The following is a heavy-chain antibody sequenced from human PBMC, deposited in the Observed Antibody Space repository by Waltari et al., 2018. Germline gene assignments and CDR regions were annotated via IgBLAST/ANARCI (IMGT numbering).Heavy chain of an antibody. Sequence: EVQLVESGGGLVQPGGSLRLSCAASGFTFSSYEMNWVRQAPGKGLEWVSYISSSGSTIYYADSVKGRFTISRDNAKNSLYLQMNSLRAEDTAVYYCATSGYSYGSLGYWGQGTLVTVSS. D-gene: IGHD5-18*01. CDR3: ATSGYSYGSLGY. J-gene: IGHJ4*02. CDR1: GFTFSSYE. V-gene: IGHV3-48*03. CDR2: ISSSGSTI.